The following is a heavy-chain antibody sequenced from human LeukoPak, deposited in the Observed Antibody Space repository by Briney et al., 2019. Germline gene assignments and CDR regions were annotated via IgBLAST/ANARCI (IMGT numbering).Heavy chain of an antibody. V-gene: IGHV4-38-2*02. Sequence: TSETLSLTCTVSGYSISSGYYWGWIRQPPGKGLEWIGSIYHSGSTYYNPSLKSRVTISVDTSKNQFSLKLSSVTAADTAVYYCARNLIAAAENDWGQGTLVTVSS. J-gene: IGHJ4*02. D-gene: IGHD6-13*01. CDR2: IYHSGST. CDR3: ARNLIAAAEND. CDR1: GYSISSGYY.